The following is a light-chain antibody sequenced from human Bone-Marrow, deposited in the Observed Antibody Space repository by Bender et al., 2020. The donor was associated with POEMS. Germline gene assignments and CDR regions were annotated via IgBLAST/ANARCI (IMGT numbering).Light chain of an antibody. J-gene: IGLJ3*02. CDR3: QSYDNSLGGWV. CDR1: SSNIGAGYD. V-gene: IGLV1-40*01. CDR2: GYN. Sequence: QSVLTQAPSVSGAPGQRVTISCSGSSSNIGAGYDVHWYQQLPGRAPKLLIYGYNNRPSGVPDRFSGSKSGTSASLAITGLQAEDEGDYYCQSYDNSLGGWVFGGGTKLTVL.